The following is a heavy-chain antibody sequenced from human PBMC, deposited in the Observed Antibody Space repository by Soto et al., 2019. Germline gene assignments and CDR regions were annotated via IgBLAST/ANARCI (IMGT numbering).Heavy chain of an antibody. CDR3: ARGRGYSGYEDY. CDR1: GFTFSSYA. V-gene: IGHV3-30-3*01. Sequence: QVQLVESGGGVVQPGRSLRLSCAASGFTFSSYAMHWVRQAPGKGLEWVAVISYDGSNKYYADSVKGRFTISRDNSKNTLYLQMNSLRAEDTAVYYCARGRGYSGYEDYWGQGTLVTVSS. J-gene: IGHJ4*02. D-gene: IGHD5-12*01. CDR2: ISYDGSNK.